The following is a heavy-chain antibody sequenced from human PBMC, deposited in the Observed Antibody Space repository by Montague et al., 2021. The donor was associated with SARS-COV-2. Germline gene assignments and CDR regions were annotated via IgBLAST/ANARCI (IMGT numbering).Heavy chain of an antibody. CDR1: GGSISSSDYY. J-gene: IGHJ6*02. V-gene: IGHV4-39*07. CDR2: MYYSGST. Sequence: SETLSLTCTVSGGSISSSDYYWGWIRQPPGKGLEWIGHMYYSGSTYYNPSLKSRVTISIDTSKNQFSLNLSSVTAADTAVYYCARDDIVLQGVTRGMDVWGQGTMVTVSS. D-gene: IGHD3-10*01. CDR3: ARDDIVLQGVTRGMDV.